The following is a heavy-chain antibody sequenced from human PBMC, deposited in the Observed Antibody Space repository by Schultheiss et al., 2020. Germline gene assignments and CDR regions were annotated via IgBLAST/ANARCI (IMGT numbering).Heavy chain of an antibody. CDR1: GYIFANYW. Sequence: GGSLRLSCKGSGYIFANYWIGWVRQMPGKGPEWMGIIYPGDSDTRYSPSFQGQVTISVDKSITTAYLQWSSLKASDTAMYYCARRETVGGTATLCDYWGQGNLGTVSS. CDR2: IYPGDSDT. D-gene: IGHD6-13*01. CDR3: ARRETVGGTATLCDY. V-gene: IGHV5-51*01. J-gene: IGHJ4*02.